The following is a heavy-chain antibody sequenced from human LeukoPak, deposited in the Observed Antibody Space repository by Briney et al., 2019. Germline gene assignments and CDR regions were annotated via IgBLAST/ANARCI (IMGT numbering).Heavy chain of an antibody. CDR3: ASLSGSYYFDY. V-gene: IGHV3-23*01. D-gene: IGHD1-26*01. CDR2: ISGSGGST. J-gene: IGHJ4*02. CDR1: GLTFSSYA. Sequence: SGGSLRLSCAASGLTFSSYAMSWVRQAPGKGLEWVSAISGSGGSTYYADSVKGRFTISRDNSKNTLYLQMNSLRAEDTAVYYCASLSGSYYFDYWGQGTLVTVSS.